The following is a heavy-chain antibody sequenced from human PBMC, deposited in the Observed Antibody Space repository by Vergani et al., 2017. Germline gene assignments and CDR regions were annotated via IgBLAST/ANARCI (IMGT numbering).Heavy chain of an antibody. CDR3: SRGRGYSFGYSDY. D-gene: IGHD5-18*01. J-gene: IGHJ4*02. CDR1: GYSISSGYY. CDR2: IRNKAYGGTT. V-gene: IGHV3-49*05. Sequence: VQLQESGPGLVKPSETLSLTCAVSGYSISSGYYWGWIRQPPGKGLEWVAFIRNKAYGGTTEYAASVKGRFTISRDDSTRLAYLQLSGLKTEDTAVYFCSRGRGYSFGYSDYWGQGTLVTVSS.